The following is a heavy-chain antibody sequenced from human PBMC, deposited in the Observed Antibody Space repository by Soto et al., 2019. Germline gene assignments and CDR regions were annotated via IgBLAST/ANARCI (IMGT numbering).Heavy chain of an antibody. CDR3: ATMGTPATGLYYFDY. D-gene: IGHD2-15*01. CDR2: ISYSGST. J-gene: IGHJ4*02. CDR1: GGSISSGNYY. V-gene: IGHV4-30-4*01. Sequence: QVQLQESGTGLVKPSQTLSLTCTVSGGSISSGNYYWSWIRQPPGKRLVWIGFISYSGSTYYSLSLNIRVTISVDTSKNQLSLNLSFVTAADSSVYYCATMGTPATGLYYFDYWGQGTLVTVSS.